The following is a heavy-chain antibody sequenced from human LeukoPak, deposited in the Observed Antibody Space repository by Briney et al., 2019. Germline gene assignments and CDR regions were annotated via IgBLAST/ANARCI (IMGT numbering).Heavy chain of an antibody. CDR3: ARDSGWYSILQYFDY. Sequence: SETLSPTCTVSGYSISSGYYWGWIRQPPGKGLEWIGSIYHSGSTYYNPSLKSRVTISVDTSKNQFSLKLSSVTAADTAVYYCARDSGWYSILQYFDYWGQGTLVTVSS. V-gene: IGHV4-38-2*02. CDR2: IYHSGST. CDR1: GYSISSGYY. D-gene: IGHD6-19*01. J-gene: IGHJ4*02.